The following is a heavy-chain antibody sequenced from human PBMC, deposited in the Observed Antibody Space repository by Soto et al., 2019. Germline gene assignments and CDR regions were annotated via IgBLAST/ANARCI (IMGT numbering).Heavy chain of an antibody. J-gene: IGHJ4*02. D-gene: IGHD1-20*01. CDR1: GGTMRSFA. V-gene: IGHV1-69*01. CDR3: ARGADVFRYNWKYGPFEV. CDR2: IIPAFATP. Sequence: QVQLVQSGAEVKNPGSSVNVSCKTVGGTMRSFAFSWVRQAPGQGLEWMGGIIPAFATPNHAQKFQDRVTISADESTCIVSMELRRLSSEGSAVYFCARGADVFRYNWKYGPFEVWGQGTQITVSS.